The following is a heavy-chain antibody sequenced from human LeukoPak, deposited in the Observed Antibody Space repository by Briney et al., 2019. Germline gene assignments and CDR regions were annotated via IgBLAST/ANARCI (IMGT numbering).Heavy chain of an antibody. J-gene: IGHJ3*02. D-gene: IGHD2-21*01. Sequence: SETLSLTCTVSGGSISSYYWSWIRQPAGKGLEWIGRIYTSGTTNYNPSLKSRVTMSVDTSKNQFSPKLSSVTAADTAVYYCARGLVGYRTDAFDIWGQGTMVTVSS. CDR1: GGSISSYY. V-gene: IGHV4-4*07. CDR2: IYTSGTT. CDR3: ARGLVGYRTDAFDI.